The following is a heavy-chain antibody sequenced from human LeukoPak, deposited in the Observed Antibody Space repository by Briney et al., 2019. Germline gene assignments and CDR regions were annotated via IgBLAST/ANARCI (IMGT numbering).Heavy chain of an antibody. CDR2: IYPDDSGN. V-gene: IGHV5-51*01. D-gene: IGHD2-8*01. Sequence: GESLKISCKGSGYTFSSYWLGWLRQMPGKGLEGMEIIYPDDSGNRYSPSFQGQVTISADKSISTAYLQWSSLKASDTVMYYCARLAYCSNDVCYSNYYYSMDVWGKGTTVTVSS. CDR1: GYTFSSYW. J-gene: IGHJ6*03. CDR3: ARLAYCSNDVCYSNYYYSMDV.